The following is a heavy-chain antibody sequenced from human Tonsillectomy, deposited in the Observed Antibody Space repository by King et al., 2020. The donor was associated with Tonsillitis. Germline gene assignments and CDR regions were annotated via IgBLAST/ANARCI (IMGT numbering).Heavy chain of an antibody. Sequence: VQLVQSGAEVKKPGASVKVSCKASGYTFTGYYIHWVRQAPGQGLEWLGWINPNSGGTNYAQKFQGRVTMTRDTSSTPAYMELSRLGSDDTDLYYCARGPWTTEVPAAIHFDYWGQGTLVTVSS. J-gene: IGHJ4*02. CDR2: INPNSGGT. CDR1: GYTFTGYY. CDR3: ARGPWTTEVPAAIHFDY. D-gene: IGHD2-2*01. V-gene: IGHV1-2*02.